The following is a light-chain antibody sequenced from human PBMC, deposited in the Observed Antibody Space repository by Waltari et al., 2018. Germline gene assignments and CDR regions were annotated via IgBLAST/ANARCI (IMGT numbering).Light chain of an antibody. CDR3: QEYSTSSLS. V-gene: IGKV1-5*03. Sequence: DIEMTQSPSLLSASVGDSVTITCRASQSINRWLDWYQQKAGQAPKLLIYKSSNLDIGVPSRFSGRGSGTEFTLTISSLQPDDFATYYCQEYSTSSLSFAGGTKV. CDR1: QSINRW. CDR2: KSS. J-gene: IGKJ4*01.